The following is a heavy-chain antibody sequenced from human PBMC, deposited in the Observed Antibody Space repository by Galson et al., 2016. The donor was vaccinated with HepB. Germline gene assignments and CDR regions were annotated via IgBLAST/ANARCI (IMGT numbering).Heavy chain of an antibody. D-gene: IGHD2-21*01. V-gene: IGHV3-33*06. J-gene: IGHJ4*03. CDR1: GFSFHRYG. Sequence: SLRLSCAASGFSFHRYGMHWVRQAPGKRLEWVAVIWDDGSKKYYADSVKGRFTVSRDNSKNMLYLQISSLRAEDTAVYYCVNGPGHSEVLSASEEDFKHWGQGTQVTVSS. CDR3: VNGPGHSEVLSASEEDFKH. CDR2: IWDDGSKK.